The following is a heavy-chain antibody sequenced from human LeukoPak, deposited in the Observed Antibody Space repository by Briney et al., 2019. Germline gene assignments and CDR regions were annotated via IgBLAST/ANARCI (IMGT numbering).Heavy chain of an antibody. CDR2: IKQDGSEK. V-gene: IGHV3-7*04. Sequence: PGGSLRLSCAASGFTFSTYWMSWVRQAPGTGLEWVASIKQDGSEKSYVDSVKGRFTISRDNAKNSLYLQMNSLRAEDTAVYYCARGGYQLLCYWGQGTLVTVSS. D-gene: IGHD2-2*01. J-gene: IGHJ4*02. CDR1: GFTFSTYW. CDR3: ARGGYQLLCY.